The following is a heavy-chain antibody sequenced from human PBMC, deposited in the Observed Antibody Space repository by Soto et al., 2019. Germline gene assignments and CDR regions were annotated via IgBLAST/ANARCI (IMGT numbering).Heavy chain of an antibody. CDR1: GYTFINYH. CDR3: AKSPRGEMATA. J-gene: IGHJ5*02. CDR2: INTYNGMT. V-gene: IGHV1-18*01. D-gene: IGHD5-12*01. Sequence: QVQLVQSGGEVKKPGASVTVSCKASGYTFINYHITWVRQAPGQGLEWMAWINTYNGMTDHAQKFQGRVTMTRDTSTSTAYMELRNLGSDVTAVYFCAKSPRGEMATAWGQGTLVTVSS.